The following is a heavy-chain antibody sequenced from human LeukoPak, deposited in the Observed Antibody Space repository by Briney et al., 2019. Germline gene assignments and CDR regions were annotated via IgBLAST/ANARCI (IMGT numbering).Heavy chain of an antibody. J-gene: IGHJ5*02. V-gene: IGHV1-69*13. D-gene: IGHD2-2*01. Sequence: RASVKVSCEASGGTFSSYAISWVRQAPGQGLEWMGGIIPIFGTANYAQKFQGRVTITADESTSTAYMELSSLRSEDTAVYYCARERYCSSTSCYGNWFDPWGQGTLVTVSS. CDR3: ARERYCSSTSCYGNWFDP. CDR1: GGTFSSYA. CDR2: IIPIFGTA.